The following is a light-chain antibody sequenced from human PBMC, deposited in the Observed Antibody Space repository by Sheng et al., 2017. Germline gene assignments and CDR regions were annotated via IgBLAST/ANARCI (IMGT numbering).Light chain of an antibody. Sequence: FVLTQPHSVSESPGKTVTISCTRSNGSIANNYVHWYQQRPGSSPTPVIYEDDKRPSGVPHRFSGSIDSSSNSAALTISGLMTEDEADYYCQSYDSTNWIFGGGTKRGRP. V-gene: IGLV6-57*01. J-gene: IGLJ2*01. CDR2: EDD. CDR3: QSYDSTNWI. CDR1: NGSIANNY.